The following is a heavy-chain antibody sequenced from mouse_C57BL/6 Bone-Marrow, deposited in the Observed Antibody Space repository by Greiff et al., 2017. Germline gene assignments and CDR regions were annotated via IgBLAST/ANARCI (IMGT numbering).Heavy chain of an antibody. Sequence: VQLVESGPGLVQPSQSLSITCTVSGFSLTSYGVHWVRQSPGKGLEWLGVIWSGGSTDYNAAFISRLSISKDNSKSQVLFKMNSLQGDDTAIYYCARKGYGSSCWYFDVWGTGTTVTVSS. D-gene: IGHD1-1*01. CDR3: ARKGYGSSCWYFDV. CDR1: GFSLTSYG. CDR2: IWSGGST. V-gene: IGHV2-2*01. J-gene: IGHJ1*03.